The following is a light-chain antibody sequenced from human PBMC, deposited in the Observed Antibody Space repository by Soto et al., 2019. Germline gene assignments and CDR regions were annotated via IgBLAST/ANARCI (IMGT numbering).Light chain of an antibody. V-gene: IGKV1-5*03. CDR2: WAS. CDR1: QSISTW. Sequence: DIHMTQSPATLSASVGDRVTITCRASQSISTWLAWYQQKPGKAPKLLIYWASRLESGVPSRFSSSGSGTELTLTISRLHPDNFATYYCQLYTTHSSTFGPGTKLDIK. CDR3: QLYTTHSST. J-gene: IGKJ3*01.